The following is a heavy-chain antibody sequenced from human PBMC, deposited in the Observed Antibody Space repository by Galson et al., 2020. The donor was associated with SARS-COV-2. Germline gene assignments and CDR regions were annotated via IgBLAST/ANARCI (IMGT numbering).Heavy chain of an antibody. V-gene: IGHV3-30*04. CDR1: GFNFLGYA. CDR3: SRDSYYGPGTYRSTDY. CDR2: VSTDGGHE. J-gene: IGHJ4*02. D-gene: IGHD3-10*01. Sequence: GESLKISCAASGFNFLGYAMHWVRQAPGQGPEWVAVVSTDGGHEDYADSVKGRFIASRDNSKNMVYLQMNSLRAEDTAVYFCSRDSYYGPGTYRSTDYWGQGTRVSVSS.